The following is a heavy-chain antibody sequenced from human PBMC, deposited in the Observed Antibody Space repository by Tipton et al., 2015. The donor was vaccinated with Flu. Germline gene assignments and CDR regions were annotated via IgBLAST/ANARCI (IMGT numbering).Heavy chain of an antibody. CDR2: IWYDGSNK. D-gene: IGHD3-10*01. V-gene: IGHV3-33*08. J-gene: IGHJ3*02. Sequence: SLRLSCAASGFTFSSYGMHWVRQAPGKGLEWVAVIWYDGSNKYYADSVKGRFTISRDNSKNTLYLQMNSLRAEDTAVYYCASGGSLKAAFDIWGQGTMVTVSS. CDR3: ASGGSLKAAFDI. CDR1: GFTFSSYG.